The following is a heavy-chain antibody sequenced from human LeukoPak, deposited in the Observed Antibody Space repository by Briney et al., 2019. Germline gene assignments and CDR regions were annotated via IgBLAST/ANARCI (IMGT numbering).Heavy chain of an antibody. CDR1: GGSISSYY. CDR2: IYYSGST. D-gene: IGHD6-19*01. CDR3: AREGAVAGLDAFDI. V-gene: IGHV4-59*01. J-gene: IGHJ3*02. Sequence: SETLSLTCTVSGGSISSYYWSWIRQPPGKGLEWIGYIYYSGSTNYNPSLKSRVTISVDTSKNQFSLKLSSVTAADTAVYYCAREGAVAGLDAFDIWGQGTMVTVSS.